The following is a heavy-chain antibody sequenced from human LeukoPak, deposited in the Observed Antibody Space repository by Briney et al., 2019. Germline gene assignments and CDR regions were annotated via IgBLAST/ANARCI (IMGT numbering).Heavy chain of an antibody. CDR2: MNPNSGNT. CDR1: GYTFTSYD. Sequence: ASVKVSCKASGYTFTSYDINWVRQATGQGLEWMGWMNPNSGNTGYAQKFQGRVTITRNTSISTAYMELSSLRSEDTAVYYCARELLPTYYYDSSGYYYFDYWGQGTLVTVSS. V-gene: IGHV1-8*03. D-gene: IGHD3-22*01. J-gene: IGHJ4*02. CDR3: ARELLPTYYYDSSGYYYFDY.